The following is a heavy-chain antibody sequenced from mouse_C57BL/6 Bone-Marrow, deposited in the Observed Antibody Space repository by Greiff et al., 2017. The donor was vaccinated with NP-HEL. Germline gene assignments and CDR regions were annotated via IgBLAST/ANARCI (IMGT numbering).Heavy chain of an antibody. V-gene: IGHV1-64*01. J-gene: IGHJ3*01. CDR3: ARALRQGFAY. Sequence: QVQLQQPGAELVKPGASVKLSCKASGYTFTSYWMHWVKQRPGQGLEWIGMIYPNSGSTNYNEKFKSKATLSVDKSSSTAYMQLSSLTSEDSAVYYCARALRQGFAYWGQGTLVTVSA. D-gene: IGHD1-2*01. CDR2: IYPNSGST. CDR1: GYTFTSYW.